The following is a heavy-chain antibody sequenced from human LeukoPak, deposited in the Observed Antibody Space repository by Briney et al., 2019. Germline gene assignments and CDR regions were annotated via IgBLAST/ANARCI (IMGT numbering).Heavy chain of an antibody. J-gene: IGHJ4*02. Sequence: GASVKVSCKASGGTFSSYAISWVRQAPGQGLEWMGWINPNSGGTNYAQKFQGRVTMTRDTSISTAYMELSRLRSDDTAVYYCARAVLRAAYCSSTSCYEGFDYWGQGTLVTVSS. V-gene: IGHV1-2*02. CDR2: INPNSGGT. CDR3: ARAVLRAAYCSSTSCYEGFDY. D-gene: IGHD2-2*01. CDR1: GGTFSSYA.